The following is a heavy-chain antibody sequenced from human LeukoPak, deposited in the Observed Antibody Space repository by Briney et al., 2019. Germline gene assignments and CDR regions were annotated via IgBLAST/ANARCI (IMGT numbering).Heavy chain of an antibody. Sequence: PSETLSLTCTVSGGSISSSSYYWGWIRQPPGKGLEWIGSIHYSGSTYYNPSLKSRVTISVDTSENQFSLKLSSVTAADTAVYYCARSGFPDAFDIWGQGTMVTVSS. J-gene: IGHJ3*02. CDR2: IHYSGST. CDR3: ARSGFPDAFDI. CDR1: GGSISSSSYY. D-gene: IGHD1-26*01. V-gene: IGHV4-39*01.